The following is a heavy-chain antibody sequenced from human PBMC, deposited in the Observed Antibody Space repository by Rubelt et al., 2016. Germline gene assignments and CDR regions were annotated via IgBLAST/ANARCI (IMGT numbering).Heavy chain of an antibody. D-gene: IGHD3-3*01. CDR2: MNPNSGNT. J-gene: IGHJ6*02. Sequence: QVQLVQSGAEVKKPGASVKVSCKASGYTFTSYDINWVRQATGQGLEWMGWMNPNSGNTGYAQKFQGRVTMTRNTSISKAYMELSSLRSEDTAGYYCARLSITIFGVVVYYYGMDGWGQGTTVTVSS. CDR3: ARLSITIFGVVVYYYGMDG. CDR1: GYTFTSYD. V-gene: IGHV1-8*01.